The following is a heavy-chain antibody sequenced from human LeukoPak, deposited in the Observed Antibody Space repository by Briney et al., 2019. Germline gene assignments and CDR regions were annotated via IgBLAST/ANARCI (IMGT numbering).Heavy chain of an antibody. D-gene: IGHD5-12*01. V-gene: IGHV3-30*04. CDR3: AREGGGLSYFDY. CDR2: ISYDGSNK. CDR1: GFTFSSYA. J-gene: IGHJ4*02. Sequence: GGSLRLSCAASGFTFSSYAMHWVRQAPGKGLEWVAVISYDGSNKYYADSVKGRFTISRDNSKNTLYLQMNSLRAEDTAVYYCAREGGGLSYFDYWGQGTLVTVSS.